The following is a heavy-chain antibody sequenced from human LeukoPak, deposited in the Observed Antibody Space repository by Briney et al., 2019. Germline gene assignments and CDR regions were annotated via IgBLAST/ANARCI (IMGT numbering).Heavy chain of an antibody. D-gene: IGHD3-22*01. CDR1: GYTFTSYA. CDR2: ISAYNGNT. J-gene: IGHJ4*02. CDR3: AREATRDYYDSSGYFDY. Sequence: GASVKVSCKASGYTFTSYAMNWVRQAPGQGLEWMGWISAYNGNTNYAQKLQGRVTMTTDTSTSTAYMELRSLRSDDTAVYYCAREATRDYYDSSGYFDYWGQGTLVTVSS. V-gene: IGHV1-18*01.